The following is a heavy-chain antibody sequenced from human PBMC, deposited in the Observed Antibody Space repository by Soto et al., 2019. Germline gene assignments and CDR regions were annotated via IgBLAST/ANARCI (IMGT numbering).Heavy chain of an antibody. CDR2: ISGGGGTT. CDR1: GFTFTTYA. Sequence: GGSLRLSCAASGFTFTTYAMSWVRQAPGKGLEWVSDISGGGGTTNYADSVKGRFTISRDNSKNTLYLQMNSLRAEDTAVYYCARREIRHFDYWGQGTLVTVGS. D-gene: IGHD1-26*01. J-gene: IGHJ4*02. CDR3: ARREIRHFDY. V-gene: IGHV3-23*01.